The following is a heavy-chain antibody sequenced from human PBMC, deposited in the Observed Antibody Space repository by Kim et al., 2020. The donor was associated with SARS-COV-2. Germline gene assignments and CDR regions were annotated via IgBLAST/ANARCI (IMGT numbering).Heavy chain of an antibody. Sequence: GGSLRLSCAASGFTFDDYAMHWVRQAPGKGLEWVSGISWNSGSIGYADSVKGRFTISRDNAKNSLYLQMNSLRAEDTALYYCAKDIAQLVTLDDAFDIWGQGTMVTVSS. CDR2: ISWNSGSI. J-gene: IGHJ3*02. V-gene: IGHV3-9*01. D-gene: IGHD6-13*01. CDR1: GFTFDDYA. CDR3: AKDIAQLVTLDDAFDI.